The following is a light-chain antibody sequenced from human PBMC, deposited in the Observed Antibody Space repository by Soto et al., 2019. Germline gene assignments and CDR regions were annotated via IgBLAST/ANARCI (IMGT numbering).Light chain of an antibody. CDR1: SSDVGGYNY. CDR3: SSYEGSNNGDVV. Sequence: QSALTQPPSASGSPGQSVTISCTGTSSDVGGYNYVSWYQQHPGKAPKLMIYEVSQRPSGVPDRFSGSKSGNTASLTVSGLQAEDEADYYCSSYEGSNNGDVVFGGGTKLTVL. V-gene: IGLV2-8*01. J-gene: IGLJ2*01. CDR2: EVS.